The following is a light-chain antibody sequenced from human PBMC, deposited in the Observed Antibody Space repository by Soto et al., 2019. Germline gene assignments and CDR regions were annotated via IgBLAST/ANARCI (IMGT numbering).Light chain of an antibody. Sequence: QSVLTQPPSASGTPGQRVTISCSGSSSNIGSNTVNWYQQLPGTAPKLLIYEVSNRPSGVSNRFSGSKSGNAASLTISGLQAEDEGDYCCSSYIGSSTYVFGSGTKLTVL. CDR2: EVS. CDR1: SSNIGSNT. CDR3: SSYIGSSTYV. V-gene: IGLV1-44*01. J-gene: IGLJ1*01.